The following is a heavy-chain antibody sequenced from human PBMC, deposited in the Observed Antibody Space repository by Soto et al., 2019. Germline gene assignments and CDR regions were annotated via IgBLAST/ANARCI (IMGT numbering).Heavy chain of an antibody. CDR1: GFTFSSYA. V-gene: IGHV3-23*01. D-gene: IGHD1-7*01. CDR2: ISGSGDST. CDR3: ARRNYVGLYFDY. Sequence: EVQLLESGGGLVQPGGSLRLSCAASGFTFSSYAMSWVRQAPGKGLEWVSVISGSGDSTYYADSVKGRSTISRDNSKNTLYMQMNSLRAEATAVYYCARRNYVGLYFDYWGQGTLVTVSS. J-gene: IGHJ4*02.